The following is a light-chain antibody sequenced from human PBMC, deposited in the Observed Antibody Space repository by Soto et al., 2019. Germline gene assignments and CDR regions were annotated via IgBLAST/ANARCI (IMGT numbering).Light chain of an antibody. Sequence: QAVVTQPPSVSGAPGQRVTISCTGSSSNIGAGYDVHWYQQLPGTAPKLLIYGNSNRPSGVPDRFSGSKSGTSASLAITGLQAEDEADYYCQSYDSSLTLHVVFGGGTKLTVL. V-gene: IGLV1-40*01. J-gene: IGLJ2*01. CDR3: QSYDSSLTLHVV. CDR1: SSNIGAGYD. CDR2: GNS.